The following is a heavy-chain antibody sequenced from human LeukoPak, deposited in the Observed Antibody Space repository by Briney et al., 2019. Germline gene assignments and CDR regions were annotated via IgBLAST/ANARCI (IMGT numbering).Heavy chain of an antibody. CDR1: GYTFTTYG. Sequence: ASVKVSCKASGYTFTTYGVTWVRQAPGQGFEWMGWMNTYNGHTDYAPKLQGRVTMTTDTSTNTAHMDLRSLRFDDTAVYYCARVFCGSTSCYNSFDPWGQGTQVTVSS. CDR2: MNTYNGHT. V-gene: IGHV1-18*01. J-gene: IGHJ5*02. CDR3: ARVFCGSTSCYNSFDP. D-gene: IGHD2-2*01.